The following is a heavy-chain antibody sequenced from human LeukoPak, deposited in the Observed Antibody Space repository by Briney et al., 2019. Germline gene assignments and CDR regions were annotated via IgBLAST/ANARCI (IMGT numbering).Heavy chain of an antibody. CDR3: ARGQYYCSSTSCLYWFDP. J-gene: IGHJ5*02. V-gene: IGHV4-61*01. Sequence: SETLSLTCTVSGYSISSGYYWSWIRQPPWKGLEWIGYIYYSGSTNYNPSLKSRVTISVDTSKNQFSLKLSSVTAADTAVYYCARGQYYCSSTSCLYWFDPWGQGTLVTVSS. CDR1: GYSISSGYY. CDR2: IYYSGST. D-gene: IGHD2-2*01.